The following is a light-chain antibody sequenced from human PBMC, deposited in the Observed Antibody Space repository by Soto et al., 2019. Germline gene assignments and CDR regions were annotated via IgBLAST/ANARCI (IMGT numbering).Light chain of an antibody. CDR1: QNIRNW. Sequence: GDSVTITCRASQNIRNWLAWYQQKPGKAPNPLIYDASSLESGVPSRFSGSGSGTEFTLTINSLQPDDFATYYCQQYNSYSWTFGQGTKVDIK. CDR3: QQYNSYSWT. J-gene: IGKJ1*01. V-gene: IGKV1-5*01. CDR2: DAS.